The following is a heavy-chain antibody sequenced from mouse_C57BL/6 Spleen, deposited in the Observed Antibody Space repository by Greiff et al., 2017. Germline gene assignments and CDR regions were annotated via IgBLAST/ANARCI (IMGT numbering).Heavy chain of an antibody. Sequence: QVQLKESGPELVKPGASVKISCKASGYAFSSSWMNWVKQRPGKGLEWIGRVYPGDGDTNYNGKFKGKATLTADKSSSTACMQLSSLTSEDSAVYIWAAITTVVALDYWGQGTTLTVSS. V-gene: IGHV1-82*01. CDR1: GYAFSSSW. CDR2: VYPGDGDT. J-gene: IGHJ2*01. CDR3: AAITTVVALDY. D-gene: IGHD1-1*01.